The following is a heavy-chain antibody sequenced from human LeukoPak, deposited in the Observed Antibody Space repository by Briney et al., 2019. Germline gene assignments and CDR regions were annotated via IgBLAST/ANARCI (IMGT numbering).Heavy chain of an antibody. CDR3: THGSMYQLDY. J-gene: IGHJ4*02. D-gene: IGHD2-2*01. CDR1: GFSFSSHG. V-gene: IGHV3-23*01. CDR2: IIGGAGST. Sequence: GGSLRLSCAASGFSFSSHGMSWVRQAPGKGLEWVSGIIGGAGSTYYADSVKGRFTISRDNSKNTLYLQMNSLRAEDTAVYYRTHGSMYQLDYWGQGTLVTVSS.